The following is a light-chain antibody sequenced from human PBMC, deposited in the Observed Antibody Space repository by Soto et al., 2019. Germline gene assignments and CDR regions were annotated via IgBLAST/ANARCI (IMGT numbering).Light chain of an antibody. CDR2: DAS. CDR3: QQYNNWPPLT. CDR1: QSVSSN. V-gene: IGKV3-15*01. Sequence: EIVMTQSPATLSVSPGERATLSCRASQSVSSNLAWYQQKPGQAPRLLIYDASTRATGIPARFSGSGSGTEFNLTISSLQSEDFAVYYCQQYNNWPPLTFGGGTKVEIK. J-gene: IGKJ4*01.